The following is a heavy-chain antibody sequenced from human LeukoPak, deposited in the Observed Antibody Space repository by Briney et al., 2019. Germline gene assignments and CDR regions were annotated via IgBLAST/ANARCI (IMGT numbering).Heavy chain of an antibody. V-gene: IGHV3-30-3*01. Sequence: GGSLRLSCAASGFTFSSYALHWVRQAPGKGLEWVTVISYDGTNKYYADSVKGRFTISRDNSKHTLYLQMNSLRAEDTAVYYCARGDTGMQQQQANWGQGTLVTVSS. CDR1: GFTFSSYA. J-gene: IGHJ4*02. D-gene: IGHD6-13*01. CDR3: ARGDTGMQQQQAN. CDR2: ISYDGTNK.